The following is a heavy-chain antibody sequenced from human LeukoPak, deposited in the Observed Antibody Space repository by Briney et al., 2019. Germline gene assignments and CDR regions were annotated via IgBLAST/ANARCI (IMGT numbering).Heavy chain of an antibody. V-gene: IGHV4-59*01. Sequence: SETLSLTCTVSGGSISSYYWSWIRQPPGKGLEWIGYIYYSGSTNYNPSLKSRVTISVDTSKNQFSLKLSSVTAADTAVYYCARAISDSLARHLDLPNLWGQGTMVTVSS. CDR3: ARAISDSLARHLDLPNL. D-gene: IGHD5/OR15-5a*01. CDR2: IYYSGST. CDR1: GGSISSYY. J-gene: IGHJ3*01.